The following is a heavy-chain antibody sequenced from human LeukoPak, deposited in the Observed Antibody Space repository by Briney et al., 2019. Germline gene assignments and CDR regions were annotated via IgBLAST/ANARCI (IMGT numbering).Heavy chain of an antibody. J-gene: IGHJ4*02. CDR1: GFTFSSYA. Sequence: PGGSLRLSCAASGFTFSSYAIHWVRQAPGKGLEYVSAISSNGGSTYYANSVKGRFTISRDNSKNTLYLQMGSLRAEDMAVYYCARGQYSSSSVFDYWGQGTLVTLSS. CDR3: ARGQYSSSSVFDY. V-gene: IGHV3-64*01. CDR2: ISSNGGST. D-gene: IGHD6-13*01.